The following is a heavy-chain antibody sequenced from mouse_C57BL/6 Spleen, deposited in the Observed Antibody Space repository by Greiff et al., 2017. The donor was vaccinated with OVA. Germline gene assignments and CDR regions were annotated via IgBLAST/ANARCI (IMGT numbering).Heavy chain of an antibody. D-gene: IGHD2-4*01. V-gene: IGHV1-64*01. J-gene: IGHJ3*01. CDR2: IHPNSGST. CDR1: GYTFTSYW. Sequence: QVQLQQSGAELVKPGASVKLSCKASGYTFTSYWMHWVKQRPGQGLEWIGMIHPNSGSTNYNEKFKSKATLTVDKSSSTAYMQLSSLTSEDSAVYYCAREGYDYEAWFAYWGQGTLVTVSA. CDR3: AREGYDYEAWFAY.